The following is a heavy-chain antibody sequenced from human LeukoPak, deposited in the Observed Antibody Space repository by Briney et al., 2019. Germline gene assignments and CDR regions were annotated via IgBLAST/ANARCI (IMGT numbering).Heavy chain of an antibody. Sequence: PSETLSLTCAVYGGSFSGYYWSWIRQPPGKGLEWIGEINHSGSTNYNPSLKSRVTISVDTSKNQFSLKLSSVTAADTAVYYCARLLPVGDYWGQGTLVTVSS. CDR1: GGSFSGYY. CDR2: INHSGST. J-gene: IGHJ4*02. V-gene: IGHV4-34*01. CDR3: ARLLPVGDY. D-gene: IGHD1-26*01.